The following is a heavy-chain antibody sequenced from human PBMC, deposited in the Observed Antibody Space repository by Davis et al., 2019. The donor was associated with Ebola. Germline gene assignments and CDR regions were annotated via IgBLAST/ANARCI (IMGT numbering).Heavy chain of an antibody. Sequence: PSETLSLTCTVSGGSISSGGYYWSWIRQHPGKGLEWIGYIYYSGSTYYNPSLKSRVTISVDTSKNQFSLKLSSVTAADTAVYYCARDRGPGGELDYWGQGTLVTVSS. D-gene: IGHD3-16*01. V-gene: IGHV4-31*03. CDR3: ARDRGPGGELDY. J-gene: IGHJ4*02. CDR1: GGSISSGGYY. CDR2: IYYSGST.